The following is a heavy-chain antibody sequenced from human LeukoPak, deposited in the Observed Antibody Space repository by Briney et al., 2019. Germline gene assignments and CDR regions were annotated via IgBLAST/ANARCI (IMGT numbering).Heavy chain of an antibody. CDR2: ISTYNGNT. V-gene: IGHV1-18*01. Sequence: ASVKVSCKASGYTFSTYGLSWVRPAPGQGLEWMGWISTYNGNTRYAQKVQGRVTMTKDTSTSTAYMELRSLRSDDTAVYYCARDAIMGASDWFDPWGQGTLVTVSS. CDR3: ARDAIMGASDWFDP. J-gene: IGHJ5*02. CDR1: GYTFSTYG. D-gene: IGHD1-26*01.